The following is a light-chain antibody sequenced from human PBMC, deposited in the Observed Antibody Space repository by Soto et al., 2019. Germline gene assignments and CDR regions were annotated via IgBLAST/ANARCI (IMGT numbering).Light chain of an antibody. CDR3: AAWDDSLNGVV. J-gene: IGLJ2*01. V-gene: IGLV1-44*01. CDR1: SSNIGSNT. CDR2: SNN. Sequence: QSVLTQPPSASGTPGQRVTISCSGSSSNIGSNTVNGYQQLPGTAPKLLIYSNNQRPSGVPDRFSGSKSGTSASLAISGLQSVDEADYYCAAWDDSLNGVVLGGGTQLTVL.